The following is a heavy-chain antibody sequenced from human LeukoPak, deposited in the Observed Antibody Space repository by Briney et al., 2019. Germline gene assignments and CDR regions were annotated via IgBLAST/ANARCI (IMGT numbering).Heavy chain of an antibody. D-gene: IGHD2-15*01. CDR2: IYPGDSDT. CDR3: ARRVGYCSGGACYFYFDY. J-gene: IGHJ4*02. V-gene: IGHV5-51*01. CDR1: GYSFTGYW. Sequence: GESLKISCKGSGYSFTGYWIGWVRQMPGKGLEWMGIIYPGDSDTRYSPSFQGQVTISADKSISTAYLQWSSLKASDTAMYYCARRVGYCSGGACYFYFDYWGQGTLVTVSS.